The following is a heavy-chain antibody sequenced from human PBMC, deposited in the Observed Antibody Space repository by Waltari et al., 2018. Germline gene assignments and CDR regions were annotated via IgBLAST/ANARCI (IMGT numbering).Heavy chain of an antibody. V-gene: IGHV3-33*01. CDR3: ARDFHRGVVINDAFDI. D-gene: IGHD3-3*01. CDR2: IWYDGSSE. CDR1: GFTFSNYG. Sequence: QVQLVESGGGVVQPGRSLRLSCAASGFTFSNYGMHWVRQAPGKGLELVAVIWYDGSSEYYADSVKGRFTISRDNSKNRLYLQMNSLRAEDTAVYYCARDFHRGVVINDAFDIWGQGTMVTVSS. J-gene: IGHJ3*02.